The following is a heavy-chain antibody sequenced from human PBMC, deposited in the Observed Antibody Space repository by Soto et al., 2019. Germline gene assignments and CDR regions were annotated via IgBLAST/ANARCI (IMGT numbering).Heavy chain of an antibody. CDR2: INPNSGGT. J-gene: IGHJ4*02. V-gene: IGHV1-2*04. CDR3: AISLVSTSGPYYFDY. Sequence: ASVKVSCKASGYTFTSYAMHWVRQAPGQGLEWMGWINPNSGGTNYAQKFQGWVTMTRDTSVSTAYMELSRLRSDDTAVYYCAISLVSTSGPYYFDYWGQ. D-gene: IGHD6-25*01. CDR1: GYTFTSYA.